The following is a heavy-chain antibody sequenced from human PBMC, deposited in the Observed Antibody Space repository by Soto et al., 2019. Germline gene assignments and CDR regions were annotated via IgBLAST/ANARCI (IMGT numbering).Heavy chain of an antibody. Sequence: LRLSCAASGFTFSNAWLNWVRQAPGKGLDWVGRIKSNTDGGTTDYAAPVKGRFIISRDDSKNTLYLQMNSLKTEDTAVYYCQRAHLDYWGRGTLVTGSS. CDR1: GFTFSNAW. V-gene: IGHV3-15*01. CDR3: QRAHLDY. CDR2: IKSNTDGGTT. J-gene: IGHJ4*02.